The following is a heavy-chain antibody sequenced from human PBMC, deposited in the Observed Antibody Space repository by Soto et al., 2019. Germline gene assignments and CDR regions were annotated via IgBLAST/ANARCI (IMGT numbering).Heavy chain of an antibody. CDR3: ARLRSGDILTGYSPYYFDY. CDR1: GGSISSSSYY. D-gene: IGHD3-9*01. V-gene: IGHV4-39*01. J-gene: IGHJ4*02. Sequence: SETLSLTCTVSGGSISSSSYYWGWIRQPPGKGLEWIGSIYYSGSTYYNPSLKSRVTISVDTSKNQFSLKLSSVTAADTAVYYCARLRSGDILTGYSPYYFDYWGQGTLVTVSS. CDR2: IYYSGST.